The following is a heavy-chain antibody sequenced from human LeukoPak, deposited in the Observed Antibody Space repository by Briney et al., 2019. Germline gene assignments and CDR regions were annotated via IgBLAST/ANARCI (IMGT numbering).Heavy chain of an antibody. V-gene: IGHV1-18*04. Sequence: GASVKVSCKAPAYTFTSYGISWVRQAPGQGLEWMGWISAYNGNTNYAQKVQGRVTMTTDTSTSTAYMELRSLRSDDTAVYYCAREKANYYDSGGYYALTQDYWGQGTLVTVSP. D-gene: IGHD3-22*01. CDR2: ISAYNGNT. CDR3: AREKANYYDSGGYYALTQDY. J-gene: IGHJ4*02. CDR1: AYTFTSYG.